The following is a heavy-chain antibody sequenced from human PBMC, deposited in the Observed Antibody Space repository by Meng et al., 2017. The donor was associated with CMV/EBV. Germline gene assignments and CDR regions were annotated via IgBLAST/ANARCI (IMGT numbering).Heavy chain of an antibody. J-gene: IGHJ3*02. CDR3: AREAPIDAFDI. Sequence: LSLTCAASGFTFSSYEMNWVRQAPGKGLEWVSYISSSGSTIYYADSVKGRFTISRDNAKNSLYLQMNSLRAEDTAVYYCAREAPIDAFDIWGQGTMVTVSS. V-gene: IGHV3-48*03. CDR2: ISSSGSTI. CDR1: GFTFSSYE.